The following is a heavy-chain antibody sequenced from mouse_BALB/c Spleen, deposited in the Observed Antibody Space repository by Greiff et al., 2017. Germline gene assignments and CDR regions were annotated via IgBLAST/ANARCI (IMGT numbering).Heavy chain of an antibody. J-gene: IGHJ4*01. CDR2: IHYSGST. Sequence: EVKLMESGPDLVKPSQSLSLTCTVTGYSITSGYSWHWIRRFPGNKLEWMGYIHYSGSTNYNPSLKSRISITRDTSKNQFFLQLNSVTTEDTATYYCARSDGNYDAMDYWGQGTSVTVSS. CDR3: ARSDGNYDAMDY. D-gene: IGHD2-1*01. V-gene: IGHV3-1*02. CDR1: GYSITSGYS.